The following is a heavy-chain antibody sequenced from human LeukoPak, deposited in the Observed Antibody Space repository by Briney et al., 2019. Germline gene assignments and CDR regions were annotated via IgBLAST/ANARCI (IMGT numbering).Heavy chain of an antibody. J-gene: IGHJ4*02. CDR1: GFPFGGYA. D-gene: IGHD3-10*01. CDR3: AKRGVVIRVVLVGFHKEAYYFDS. CDR2: ISGGSEDT. Sequence: TGGSLRLSCTASGFPFGGYAMSWVRQAPGKGLEWVSSISGGSEDTYHADSVKGRFTISRDSPKNTLYLQMNSLRAEDTAVYFCAKRGVVIRVVLVGFHKEAYYFDSWGQGALVTVSS. V-gene: IGHV3-23*01.